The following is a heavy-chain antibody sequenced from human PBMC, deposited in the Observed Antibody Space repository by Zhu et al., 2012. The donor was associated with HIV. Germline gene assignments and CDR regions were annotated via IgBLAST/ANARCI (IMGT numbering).Heavy chain of an antibody. CDR3: ARGLGIVSTLSNWFDP. D-gene: IGHD1-26*01. CDR1: GGSFSGYY. CDR2: VNDSGVT. Sequence: QVQLKQWGAGLLKPSETLSLTCAVYGGSFSGYYWTWIRQSPAKGLEWIGEVNDSGVTNYRAALKSRVTISIDKSKNQFSLQMKSVTAADTALYYCARGLGIVSTLSNWFDPWGQGSLVTVSS. J-gene: IGHJ5*02. V-gene: IGHV4-34*01.